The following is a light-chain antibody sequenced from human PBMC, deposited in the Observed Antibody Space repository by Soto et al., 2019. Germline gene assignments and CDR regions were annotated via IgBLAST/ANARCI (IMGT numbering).Light chain of an antibody. CDR1: QSVSSSY. CDR3: QQYGSLPRT. Sequence: EIVMTQSPATLSLSPGERATLSCRASQSVSSSYLSWYQQKPGQAPRLLIYGASTRATGIPARFSGSGSGTDFTLTITRLEPEDFAVYYCQQYGSLPRTFGQGTKLEIK. CDR2: GAS. V-gene: IGKV3D-7*01. J-gene: IGKJ2*02.